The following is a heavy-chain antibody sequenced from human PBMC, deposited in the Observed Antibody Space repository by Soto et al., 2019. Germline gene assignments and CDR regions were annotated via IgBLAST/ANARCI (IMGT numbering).Heavy chain of an antibody. J-gene: IGHJ6*02. Sequence: QVQLVQSGAEVKKPGASVKVSCKASGYTFTGYYMHWVRQAPGQGLEWMGWINPNSGGTNYAQKFQGRVTMTRDTSISTAYMELSRLKSDDTAVYYCARDLYSSSHRSEYYYGMDVWGQGTTVTVSS. V-gene: IGHV1-2*02. CDR2: INPNSGGT. CDR1: GYTFTGYY. D-gene: IGHD6-6*01. CDR3: ARDLYSSSHRSEYYYGMDV.